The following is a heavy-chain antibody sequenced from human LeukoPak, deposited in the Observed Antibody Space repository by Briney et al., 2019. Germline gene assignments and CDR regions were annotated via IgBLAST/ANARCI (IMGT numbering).Heavy chain of an antibody. CDR3: AIHESSIPY. Sequence: GGSLTLSCAASGLPFSNYPMPWVRQAPGKGQEWVSGISAGSGSTYHADSVRGRFTISRDNSNNTLYLQMSSLRAEYPAIYYCAIHESSIPYGGEGTLVTVSS. V-gene: IGHV3-23*01. CDR2: ISAGSGST. CDR1: GLPFSNYP. J-gene: IGHJ4*02. D-gene: IGHD6-6*01.